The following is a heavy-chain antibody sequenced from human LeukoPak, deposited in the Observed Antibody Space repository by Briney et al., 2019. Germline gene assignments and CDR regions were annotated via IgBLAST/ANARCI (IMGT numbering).Heavy chain of an antibody. V-gene: IGHV4-34*01. J-gene: IGHJ6*02. CDR2: INHSGST. CDR1: GGSFSGYY. CDR3: ARRAGTTVTTYYYYGMDV. D-gene: IGHD4-17*01. Sequence: SETLSLTCAVYGGSFSGYYWSWIRQPPGKGLEWIGEINHSGSTNYNPSLKSRVTISVDTSKSQFSLKLSSVTAADTAVYYCARRAGTTVTTYYYYGMDVWGQGTTVTVSS.